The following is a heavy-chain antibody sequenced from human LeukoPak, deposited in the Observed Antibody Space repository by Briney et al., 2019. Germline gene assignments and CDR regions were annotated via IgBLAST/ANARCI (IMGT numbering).Heavy chain of an antibody. Sequence: PGGSLRLSCAASGFIFSNYWMSWVRQAPGKGLEWVANIKPDGRETNYVDSLKGRFTISRDNAKNSVYLQMNRLRAEDTAVYYCAGPPQAGPFDYWGQGVLVSVSS. V-gene: IGHV3-7*01. CDR3: AGPPQAGPFDY. CDR1: GFIFSNYW. CDR2: IKPDGRET. J-gene: IGHJ4*02. D-gene: IGHD6-19*01.